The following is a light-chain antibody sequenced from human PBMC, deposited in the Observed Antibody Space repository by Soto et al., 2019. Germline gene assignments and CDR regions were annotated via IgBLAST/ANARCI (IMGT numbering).Light chain of an antibody. J-gene: IGKJ4*01. CDR1: QSLLHRNGYNY. V-gene: IGKV2-28*01. CDR2: LGS. Sequence: VMTQSPLSLPVTPGEPASISCRSSQSLLHRNGYNYVDWYLQKPGQSPQLLIHLGSNRASGGPERFSGSGSGTDFTLKISRVEADDVGVYYCMQALQTPLTFGGGTKVEIK. CDR3: MQALQTPLT.